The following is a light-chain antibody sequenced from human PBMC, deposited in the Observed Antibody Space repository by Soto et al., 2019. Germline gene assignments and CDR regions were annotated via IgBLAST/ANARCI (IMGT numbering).Light chain of an antibody. CDR1: QSVSSSY. V-gene: IGKV3-20*01. Sequence: EIVLTQSPGTLSLSPGERATLSCRASQSVSSSYFAWYQQKPGQAPRLLIYGASSRATGIPDRFSGSGSGTDFTRTISRREAEDFAVYYCQQYGSSPLYTFGQGTKLEIK. CDR3: QQYGSSPLYT. CDR2: GAS. J-gene: IGKJ2*01.